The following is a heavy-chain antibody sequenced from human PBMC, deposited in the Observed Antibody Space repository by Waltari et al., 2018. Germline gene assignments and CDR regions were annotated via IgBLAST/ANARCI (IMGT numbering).Heavy chain of an antibody. CDR2: INHSGST. CDR3: ARGPHPRKAGRRLQYFDL. Sequence: QVQLQQWGAGLLKPSETLSLTCAVYGGSFSGYYWSWIRQPPGKGLEWIGEINHSGSTNYNPSLKSRVTISVDTSKNQFSLKLSSVTAADTAVYYCARGPHPRKAGRRLQYFDLWGRGTLVIVSS. J-gene: IGHJ2*01. D-gene: IGHD6-19*01. V-gene: IGHV4-34*01. CDR1: GGSFSGYY.